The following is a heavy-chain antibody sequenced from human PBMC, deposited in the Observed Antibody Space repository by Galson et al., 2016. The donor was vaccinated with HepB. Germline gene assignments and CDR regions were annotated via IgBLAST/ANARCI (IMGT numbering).Heavy chain of an antibody. CDR2: FDPEDGEI. D-gene: IGHD6-13*01. Sequence: SVKVSCKVSGYRLDELSIHWVRQSPEKGLEWMGGFDPEDGEIIYPQKFQGRVTMTEDTSTDTAYMELSRLTSKDTAVYYCATGASAALGDFDNWGQGTLVTVTS. J-gene: IGHJ4*02. CDR3: ATGASAALGDFDN. V-gene: IGHV1-24*01. CDR1: GYRLDELS.